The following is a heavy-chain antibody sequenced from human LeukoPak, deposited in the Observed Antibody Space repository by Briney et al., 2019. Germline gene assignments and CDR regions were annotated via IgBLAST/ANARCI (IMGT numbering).Heavy chain of an antibody. J-gene: IGHJ4*02. V-gene: IGHV1-69*04. D-gene: IGHD6-19*01. Sequence: SVKVSCKASGGTFSSYAISWVRQAPGQGLEWMGRIIPILGIANYAQKFQGRVTMTRDTSTSTVYMELSSLRSEDTAVYYCARGGEWLALDYWGQGTLVTVSS. CDR1: GGTFSSYA. CDR3: ARGGEWLALDY. CDR2: IIPILGIA.